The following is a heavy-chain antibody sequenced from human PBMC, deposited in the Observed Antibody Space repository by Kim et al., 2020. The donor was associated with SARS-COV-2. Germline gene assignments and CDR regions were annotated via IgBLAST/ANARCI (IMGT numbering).Heavy chain of an antibody. D-gene: IGHD1-26*01. Sequence: GGSLRLSCAASGFTFSSYSMNWVRQAPGKGLEWVSSISSSSSYIYYADSVKGRFTISRDNAKNSLYLQMNSLRAEDTAVYYCASMNGMGGDMNFDYWGQGTLVTVSS. CDR3: ASMNGMGGDMNFDY. V-gene: IGHV3-21*01. J-gene: IGHJ4*02. CDR2: ISSSSSYI. CDR1: GFTFSSYS.